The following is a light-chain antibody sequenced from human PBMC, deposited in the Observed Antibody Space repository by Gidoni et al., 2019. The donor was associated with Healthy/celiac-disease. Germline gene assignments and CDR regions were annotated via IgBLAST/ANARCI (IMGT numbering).Light chain of an antibody. CDR2: GAS. Sequence: EIVLTQSPGTLSLSPGERATLSCRASPSVSSSYLAWYQQKPGQAPRLLIYGASSRATGIPDRFSGSGSGTDFTLTISRLEPADFAVYYCRQYGSSPGTFGQGTKVEIK. CDR3: RQYGSSPGT. J-gene: IGKJ1*01. V-gene: IGKV3-20*01. CDR1: PSVSSSY.